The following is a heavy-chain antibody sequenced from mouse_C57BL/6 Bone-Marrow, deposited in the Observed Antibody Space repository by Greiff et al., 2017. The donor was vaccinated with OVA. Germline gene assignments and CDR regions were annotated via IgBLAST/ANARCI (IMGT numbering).Heavy chain of an antibody. CDR2: ISDGGSYT. Sequence: EVQLVESGGGLVKPGGSLKLSCAASGFTFSSYAMSWVRQTPEKRLAWVATISDGGSYTYYPDNVKGRFTISRDNAKNNLYLQMSHLKSEDTAMYYCARDRDYDDGYYAMDYWGQGTSVTVSS. D-gene: IGHD2-4*01. V-gene: IGHV5-4*01. J-gene: IGHJ4*01. CDR1: GFTFSSYA. CDR3: ARDRDYDDGYYAMDY.